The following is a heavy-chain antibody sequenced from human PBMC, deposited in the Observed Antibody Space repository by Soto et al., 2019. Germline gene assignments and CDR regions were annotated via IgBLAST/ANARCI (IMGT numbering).Heavy chain of an antibody. J-gene: IGHJ6*02. V-gene: IGHV1-18*01. Sequence: ASVKVSCKASGYTFTSYGISWVRQAPGQGLEWMGWISAYNGNTNYAQKLQGRVTMTTDTSTSTAYMELRSLRSDDTAVYYCAREEGIAVAGTGDRQQRHYYYYYGMDVWGQGTTVTVSS. CDR1: GYTFTSYG. D-gene: IGHD6-19*01. CDR2: ISAYNGNT. CDR3: AREEGIAVAGTGDRQQRHYYYYYGMDV.